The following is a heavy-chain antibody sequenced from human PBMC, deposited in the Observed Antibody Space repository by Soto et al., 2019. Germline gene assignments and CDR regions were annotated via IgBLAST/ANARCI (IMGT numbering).Heavy chain of an antibody. CDR1: GFTFSTSW. V-gene: IGHV3-7*01. CDR3: VRDRGNNAFDY. CDR2: IKEDGSEK. J-gene: IGHJ4*02. Sequence: AGSLRLSCAASGFTFSTSWMNWVRKAPGKGLEWVAGIKEDGSEKYYVDSVKGRFTISKDNAENSLELHMNRLRVEDTAVYYCVRDRGNNAFDYCGQGTLVTVSS.